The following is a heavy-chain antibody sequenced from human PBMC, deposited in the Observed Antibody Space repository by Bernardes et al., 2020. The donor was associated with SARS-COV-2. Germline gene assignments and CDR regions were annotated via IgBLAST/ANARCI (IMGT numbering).Heavy chain of an antibody. CDR3: AREGEGSSWYWGDY. V-gene: IGHV3-21*01. Sequence: GGSLRLSCAASGFTFSSYSMNWVRQAPGKGLEWVSSISSSSSYIYYADSVKGRFTISRDNAKNSLYLQMNSLRAEDTAVYYCAREGEGSSWYWGDYWGQGTLVTVSS. CDR1: GFTFSSYS. CDR2: ISSSSSYI. D-gene: IGHD6-13*01. J-gene: IGHJ4*02.